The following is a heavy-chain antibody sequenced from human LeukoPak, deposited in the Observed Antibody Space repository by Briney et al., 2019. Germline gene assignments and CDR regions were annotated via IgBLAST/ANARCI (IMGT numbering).Heavy chain of an antibody. CDR3: ASGGTSGIVGATTAFDI. CDR1: GGSISSSSYY. CDR2: IYYSGST. D-gene: IGHD1-26*01. V-gene: IGHV4-39*01. J-gene: IGHJ3*02. Sequence: PSETLSLTCTVSGGSISSSSYYWGWIRQPPGKGLEWIGSIYYSGSTYYNPSLKSRVTISVDTSKNQFSLKLSSVTAADTAVYYCASGGTSGIVGATTAFDIWGQGTMVTVSS.